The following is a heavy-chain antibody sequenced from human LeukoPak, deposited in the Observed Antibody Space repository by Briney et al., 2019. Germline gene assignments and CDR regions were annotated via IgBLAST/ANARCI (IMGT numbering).Heavy chain of an antibody. CDR3: AGSLLLWFGETNH. D-gene: IGHD3-10*01. CDR1: GGSISSYY. Sequence: SETLSLTCTVSGGSISSYYWSWIRQPAGKGLEWIGRIYTSGSTNYNPSLKSRVTMSVDTSKNQFSLKLSSVTAADTAVYYRAGSLLLWFGETNHWGQGTLVTVSS. CDR2: IYTSGST. J-gene: IGHJ5*02. V-gene: IGHV4-4*07.